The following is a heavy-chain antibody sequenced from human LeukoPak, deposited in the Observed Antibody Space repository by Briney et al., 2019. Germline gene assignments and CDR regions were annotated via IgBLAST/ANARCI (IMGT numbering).Heavy chain of an antibody. V-gene: IGHV1-24*01. Sequence: ASVKVSCKVSGYIFTELSMHWVRQSPGKGLEWMGGSDPENGKTVYAQNFQGRVTMTEDTSADTAYMELSSLRSGDTAVYYCAIDTVYYDPPSYWGQGTLVTVSS. CDR2: SDPENGKT. D-gene: IGHD3-16*01. CDR3: AIDTVYYDPPSY. J-gene: IGHJ4*01. CDR1: GYIFTELS.